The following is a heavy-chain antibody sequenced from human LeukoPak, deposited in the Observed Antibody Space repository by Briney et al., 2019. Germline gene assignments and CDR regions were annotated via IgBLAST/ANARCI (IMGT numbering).Heavy chain of an antibody. Sequence: GASVKVSCKASGYTFTGYYMHWVRQAPGQGLEWMGWINPNSGGTNYAQKFQGRVTMTRDTSIGTAYMELSRLRSDDTAVYYCARSSSGGATTAFDYWGQGTLVTVSS. D-gene: IGHD1-1*01. CDR3: ARSSSGGATTAFDY. J-gene: IGHJ4*02. V-gene: IGHV1-2*02. CDR2: INPNSGGT. CDR1: GYTFTGYY.